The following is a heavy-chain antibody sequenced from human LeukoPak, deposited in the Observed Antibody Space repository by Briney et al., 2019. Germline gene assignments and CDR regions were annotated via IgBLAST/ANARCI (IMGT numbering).Heavy chain of an antibody. CDR2: IAGGGGYI. CDR3: AKFRLSNYEILTGYYYYFDY. D-gene: IGHD3-9*01. V-gene: IGHV3-21*01. Sequence: GGSLRLSCAASGFTFSSYSMIWVRQTPGKGLECVSSIAGGGGYIYYADSVKGRFTISRDNAKNSLYLQMNSLRAEDTAVYYCAKFRLSNYEILTGYYYYFDYWGQGTQVTVSS. CDR1: GFTFSSYS. J-gene: IGHJ4*02.